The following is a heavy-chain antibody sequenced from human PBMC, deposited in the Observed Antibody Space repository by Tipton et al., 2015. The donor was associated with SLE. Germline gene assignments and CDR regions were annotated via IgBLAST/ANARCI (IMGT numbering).Heavy chain of an antibody. D-gene: IGHD4-17*01. CDR3: ARHLRGPWDAYDI. V-gene: IGHV4-59*11. J-gene: IGHJ3*02. CDR1: GGSLSGHY. Sequence: TLSLTCTVSGGSLSGHYWSWIRQPPGKGLEWFAYIYSSGSTNYNSSLKNRVTISLDSSEKQVSLKLYSLNAADTAVYYCARHLRGPWDAYDIWGQGTMVTVSS. CDR2: IYSSGST.